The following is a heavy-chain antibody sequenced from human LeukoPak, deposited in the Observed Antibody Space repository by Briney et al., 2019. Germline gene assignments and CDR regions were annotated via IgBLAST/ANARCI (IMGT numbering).Heavy chain of an antibody. Sequence: GRSLRLSCAASGFTFSNYAMYWVRQAPGKGLEWVALISYAGSNKYYADSVKGRFTISRDNSKNTPYLQMSSLRVEDTAVYYCARDLDRYCSSSSCHSADYWGQGTLVTVSS. D-gene: IGHD2-2*01. CDR3: ARDLDRYCSSSSCHSADY. CDR1: GFTFSNYA. V-gene: IGHV3-30-3*01. J-gene: IGHJ4*02. CDR2: ISYAGSNK.